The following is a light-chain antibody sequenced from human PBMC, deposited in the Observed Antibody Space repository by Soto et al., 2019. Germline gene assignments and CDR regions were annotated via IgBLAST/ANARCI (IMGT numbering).Light chain of an antibody. CDR1: QSISNY. J-gene: IGKJ3*01. CDR2: AAS. Sequence: DIQMTQSPSSLSASVGDRLTITCRASQSISNYLNWYQQKPGKAPKLLIYAASSLQSGVPSRFSGSGSGTDFTLTISSLQPEDFATYYCQQRYITLFTFGPGTKVDIK. CDR3: QQRYITLFT. V-gene: IGKV1-39*01.